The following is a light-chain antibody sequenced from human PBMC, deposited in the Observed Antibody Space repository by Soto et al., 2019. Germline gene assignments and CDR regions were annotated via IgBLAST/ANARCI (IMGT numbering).Light chain of an antibody. CDR2: PAS. CDR3: QQGYNFPRA. CDR1: QPISSW. Sequence: DIQMTQSPSSISASVGDRVTITCRASQPISSWLAWYQQVPGQAPYLLIYPASTLQSGVPSRFSGSGSGTDFTLTINSLQPEDFATYFCQQGYNFPRALGQGTNVDIK. V-gene: IGKV1-12*01. J-gene: IGKJ1*01.